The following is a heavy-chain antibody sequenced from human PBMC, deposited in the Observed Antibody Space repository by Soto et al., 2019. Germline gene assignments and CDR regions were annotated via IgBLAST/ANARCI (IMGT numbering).Heavy chain of an antibody. CDR2: ISTNGGST. CDR3: ASSLPRSIPMVGGIIN. Sequence: EVQLVESGGGLVQPGGSLTLSCAASGFTFSSYAMHWVRQAPGKGLEYVSAISTNGGSTYYANSVKGRFTISRDNSKTPLFLQMGSLRVEDMAVYYCASSLPRSIPMVGGIINWGQGTLVTVSS. J-gene: IGHJ4*02. D-gene: IGHD3-10*01. V-gene: IGHV3-64*01. CDR1: GFTFSSYA.